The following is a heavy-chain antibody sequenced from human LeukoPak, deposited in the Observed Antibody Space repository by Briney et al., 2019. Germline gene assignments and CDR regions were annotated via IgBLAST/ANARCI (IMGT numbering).Heavy chain of an antibody. V-gene: IGHV4-59*01. D-gene: IGHD5-18*01. CDR3: AKDPPRNSYGLKSPDY. CDR2: IYCSGST. CDR1: GGSFSGYY. J-gene: IGHJ4*02. Sequence: PSETLSLTCAVYGGSFSGYYWSWIRQPPGKGLEWIGYIYCSGSTNYDPSLKSRVTISVDTSKNQFSLKLSSVTAADTAVYYCAKDPPRNSYGLKSPDYWGQGTLVTVSS.